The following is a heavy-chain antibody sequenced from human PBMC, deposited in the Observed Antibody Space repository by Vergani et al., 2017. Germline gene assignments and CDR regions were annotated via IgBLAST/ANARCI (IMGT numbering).Heavy chain of an antibody. Sequence: QVQLVESGGGVVQPGRSLRLSCAASGFTFSSYAMHWVRQAPGKGLEWVAVISYDGSNKYYADSVKGRFTISRDNSKNTLYLQMNSLRAEDTAVYDCARDSAAAGAFDIWGQGTMVTVSS. J-gene: IGHJ3*02. CDR2: ISYDGSNK. V-gene: IGHV3-30-3*01. D-gene: IGHD6-13*01. CDR3: ARDSAAAGAFDI. CDR1: GFTFSSYA.